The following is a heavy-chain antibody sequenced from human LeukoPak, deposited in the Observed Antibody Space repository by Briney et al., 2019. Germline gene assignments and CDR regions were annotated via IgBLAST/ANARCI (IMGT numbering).Heavy chain of an antibody. CDR3: ARDRLTGFDP. D-gene: IGHD3-9*01. Sequence: PSETLSLTCAVYGGSFSGYYWSWIRQPPGKGLEWIGYIYYSGSTNYNPSLTSRVTILVDTSKNQFSLKLSSVTAADTAVYYCARDRLTGFDPWGQGTLVTVSS. J-gene: IGHJ5*02. CDR2: IYYSGST. CDR1: GGSFSGYY. V-gene: IGHV4-59*01.